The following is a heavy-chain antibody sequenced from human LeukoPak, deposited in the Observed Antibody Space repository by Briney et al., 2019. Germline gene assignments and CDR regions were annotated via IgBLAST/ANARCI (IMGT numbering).Heavy chain of an antibody. CDR3: ARDSRAPPRYSSGWPDY. CDR2: ISSSSSYI. V-gene: IGHV3-21*01. D-gene: IGHD6-19*01. J-gene: IGHJ4*02. CDR1: GFTFSSYS. Sequence: AGGSLRLSCAASGFTFSSYSMNWVRQAPGKGLEWVSSISSSSSYIYYADSVKGRFTISRDNAKNSLYLQMNSLRAEDTAVYYCARDSRAPPRYSSGWPDYWGQGILVTVSS.